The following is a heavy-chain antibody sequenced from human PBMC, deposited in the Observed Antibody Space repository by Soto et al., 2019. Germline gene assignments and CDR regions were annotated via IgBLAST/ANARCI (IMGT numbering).Heavy chain of an antibody. CDR3: ARDGVEMATTSFDY. V-gene: IGHV1-69*13. D-gene: IGHD5-12*01. J-gene: IGHJ4*02. CDR2: IIPIFGTA. CDR1: GGTFSSYA. Sequence: SVKVSCKASGGTFSSYAISWVRQAPGQGLEWMGGIIPIFGTANYAQKFRGRVTITADESTSTAYMELSSLRSEDTAVYYCARDGVEMATTSFDYWGQGTLVTVSS.